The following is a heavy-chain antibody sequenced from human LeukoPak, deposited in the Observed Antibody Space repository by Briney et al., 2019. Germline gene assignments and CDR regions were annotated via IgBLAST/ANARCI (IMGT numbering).Heavy chain of an antibody. CDR2: INAGNGNT. D-gene: IGHD2-15*01. V-gene: IGHV1-3*01. CDR3: ARGDLGGNWFDP. CDR1: GYTFTTYA. Sequence: ASVKVSCKASGYTFTTYAIHWVRQAPGQRLEWMGWINAGNGNTKYSQKFQDRVTITRDTSASTAYMGLSSLRSEDTAVYFCARGDLGGNWFDPWGQGTLVTVSS. J-gene: IGHJ5*02.